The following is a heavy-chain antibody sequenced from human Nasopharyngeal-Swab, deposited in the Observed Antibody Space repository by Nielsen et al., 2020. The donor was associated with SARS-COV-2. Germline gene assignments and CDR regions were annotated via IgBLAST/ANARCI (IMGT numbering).Heavy chain of an antibody. Sequence: GGSLRLSCAASGFSFSDYYMSWIRQAPGKGLEWISYISSSGSTIYYADSVKGRFTISRDNAKNSLYLQMNSLRAEDTAVYYCARDGREYYYFDSSEVGFDYWGHGTLVTVSS. D-gene: IGHD3-22*01. J-gene: IGHJ4*01. CDR2: ISSSGSTI. CDR3: ARDGREYYYFDSSEVGFDY. CDR1: GFSFSDYY. V-gene: IGHV3-11*04.